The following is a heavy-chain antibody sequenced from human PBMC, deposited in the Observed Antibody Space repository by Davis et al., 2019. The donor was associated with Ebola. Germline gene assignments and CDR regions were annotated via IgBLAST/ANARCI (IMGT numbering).Heavy chain of an antibody. J-gene: IGHJ5*02. CDR2: ISYDGSNK. V-gene: IGHV3-30*03. CDR3: ARRPVWSGYYWFDP. D-gene: IGHD3-3*01. CDR1: GFTFSSYG. Sequence: GGSLRLSCAASGFTFSSYGMHWVRQAPGKGLEWVAVISYDGSNKYYADSVKGRFTISRDNSKNTLYLQMNSLRAEDTAVYYCARRPVWSGYYWFDPWGQGTLVTVSS.